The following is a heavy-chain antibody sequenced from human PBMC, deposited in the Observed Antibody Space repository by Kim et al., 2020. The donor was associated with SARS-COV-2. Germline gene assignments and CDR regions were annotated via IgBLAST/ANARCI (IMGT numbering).Heavy chain of an antibody. CDR2: MSSSGDYT. CDR3: VRDAYKGALDI. Sequence: GGSLRLSWEASGFTFSTYSMNWVRQAPGKGLEWVSLMSSSGDYTYYADSVKGRFTISRDNAKNSLYLQMNSLRAEDTAVYYCVRDAYKGALDIWGQGTMV. D-gene: IGHD1-1*01. V-gene: IGHV3-21*01. CDR1: GFTFSTYS. J-gene: IGHJ3*02.